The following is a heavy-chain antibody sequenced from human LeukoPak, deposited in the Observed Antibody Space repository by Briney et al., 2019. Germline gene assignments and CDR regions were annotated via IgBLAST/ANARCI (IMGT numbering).Heavy chain of an antibody. CDR1: GFTFSSYG. Sequence: GGSLRLSCAASGFTFSSYGMHWVRQAPGKGLEWVAVIWYDGSNKYYADSVKGRFTISRGNSKNTLYLQMNSLRAEDTAVYYCARGGTSYDFWSGYYVYWGQGTLVTVSS. CDR3: ARGGTSYDFWSGYYVY. V-gene: IGHV3-33*01. D-gene: IGHD3-3*01. J-gene: IGHJ4*02. CDR2: IWYDGSNK.